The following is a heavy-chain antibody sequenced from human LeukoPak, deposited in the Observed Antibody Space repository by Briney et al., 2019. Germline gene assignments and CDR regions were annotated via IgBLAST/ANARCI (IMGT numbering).Heavy chain of an antibody. D-gene: IGHD3-9*01. V-gene: IGHV4-59*01. Sequence: PSETLPLTCTVSGGSISSYYWSWIRQPPGKGLEWIGYIYYSGSTNYNPSLKSRVTISVDTSKNQFSLKLSSVTAADTAVYYCARLRYFDWLLDYWGQGTLVTVSS. J-gene: IGHJ4*02. CDR2: IYYSGST. CDR3: ARLRYFDWLLDY. CDR1: GGSISSYY.